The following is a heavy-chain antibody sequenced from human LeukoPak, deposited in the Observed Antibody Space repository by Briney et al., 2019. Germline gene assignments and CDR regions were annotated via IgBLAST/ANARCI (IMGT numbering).Heavy chain of an antibody. J-gene: IGHJ6*03. D-gene: IGHD6-13*01. V-gene: IGHV3-48*03. CDR2: ISNFGDII. CDR1: GFTFSNYE. CDR3: AKDATPALGTVYMDV. Sequence: GGSLRLSCAASGFTFSNYEMNWVRQAPGKGVEWISHISNFGDIIHYADSVEGRFTISRDNDKNSIYLQMNSLRAEDTAVYYCAKDATPALGTVYMDVWGKGTTVTISS.